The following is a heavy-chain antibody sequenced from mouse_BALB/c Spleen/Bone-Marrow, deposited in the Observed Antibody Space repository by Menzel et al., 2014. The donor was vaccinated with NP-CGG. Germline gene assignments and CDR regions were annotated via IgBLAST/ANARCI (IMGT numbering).Heavy chain of an antibody. CDR1: GFNIKDTY. D-gene: IGHD4-1*01. J-gene: IGHJ4*01. CDR3: ARWEYYAMDY. V-gene: IGHV14-3*02. Sequence: VQLKQSGAELVKPGASVKLSCTASGFNIKDTYMHWVKQRPEQGLEWIGRIDPANGNTKYDPKFQGKATITADTSSNTACLQLSSRTSEDTAVYYCARWEYYAMDYWGQGTSVTVSS. CDR2: IDPANGNT.